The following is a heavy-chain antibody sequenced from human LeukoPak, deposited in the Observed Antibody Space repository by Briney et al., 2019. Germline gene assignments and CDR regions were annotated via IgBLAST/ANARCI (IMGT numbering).Heavy chain of an antibody. CDR2: IRGSGGST. CDR3: AKSFLSYYYDSSGYDDAFDI. V-gene: IGHV3-23*01. D-gene: IGHD3-22*01. CDR1: GFTFSSYG. Sequence: PGGSLRLSCAASGFTFSSYGMSWVRQAPGKGLEWVSAIRGSGGSTYYADSVKGRFTISRDNSKNTLYLQMNSLRAEDTAVYYCAKSFLSYYYDSSGYDDAFDIWGQGTMVTVSS. J-gene: IGHJ3*02.